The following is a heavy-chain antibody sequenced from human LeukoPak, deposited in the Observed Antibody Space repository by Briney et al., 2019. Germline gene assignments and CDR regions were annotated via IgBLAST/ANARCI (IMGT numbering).Heavy chain of an antibody. J-gene: IGHJ6*03. V-gene: IGHV3-43D*03. CDR1: GFTFDDYA. CDR3: AKDKRIAVAGQHYYYYMDV. D-gene: IGHD6-19*01. Sequence: GGSLRLSCAASGFTFDDYAMHWVRQAPGKGLEWVSLISWDGGSTYYADSVKGRFTISRDNSKNSLYLQMNSLRAEDTALYYCAKDKRIAVAGQHYYYYMDVWGKGTTVTVSS. CDR2: ISWDGGST.